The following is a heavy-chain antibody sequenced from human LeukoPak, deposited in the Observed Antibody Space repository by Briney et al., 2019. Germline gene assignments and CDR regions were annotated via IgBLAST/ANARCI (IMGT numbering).Heavy chain of an antibody. D-gene: IGHD3-10*01. J-gene: IGHJ4*02. CDR3: ARGWDYYGSGTFDY. Sequence: PSETLSLTCAVYGGSFSGYYWSWIRQPPGKGLEWIGEINHSGSTNYNPSLKSRVTISVDTPKNQFPLKLSSVTAADTAVYYCARGWDYYGSGTFDYWGQGTLVTVSS. V-gene: IGHV4-34*01. CDR2: INHSGST. CDR1: GGSFSGYY.